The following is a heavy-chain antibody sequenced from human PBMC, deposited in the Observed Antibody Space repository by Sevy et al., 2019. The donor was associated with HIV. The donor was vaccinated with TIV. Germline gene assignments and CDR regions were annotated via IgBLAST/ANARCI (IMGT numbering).Heavy chain of an antibody. CDR3: TIDPVHFL. CDR2: IKSKTDGGTT. J-gene: IGHJ4*02. V-gene: IGHV3-15*01. D-gene: IGHD6-6*01. Sequence: GGSLRLSCAASGFTVSSNYMSWVRQAPGKGLEWLGRIKSKTDGGTTYYAAPVKGRFTISRDDSKNTLYLQMNSLKIEDTAVYFCTIDPVHFLWGRGTLVTVSS. CDR1: GFTVSSNY.